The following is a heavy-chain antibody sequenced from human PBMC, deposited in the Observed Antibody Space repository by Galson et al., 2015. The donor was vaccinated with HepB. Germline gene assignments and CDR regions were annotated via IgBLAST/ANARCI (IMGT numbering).Heavy chain of an antibody. V-gene: IGHV3-23*01. CDR2: ISGSGVNT. J-gene: IGHJ4*02. CDR1: GFTFNDYA. Sequence: SLRLSCAASGFTFNDYAMSWVRQAPGKGLEWVSSISGSGVNTYHADSVKGRFTISRDNSRDTLFLQMSSLRAEDTAIYYCAKERVGDCSTASCYPGYWGQGTLVTVSS. CDR3: AKERVGDCSTASCYPGY. D-gene: IGHD2-2*01.